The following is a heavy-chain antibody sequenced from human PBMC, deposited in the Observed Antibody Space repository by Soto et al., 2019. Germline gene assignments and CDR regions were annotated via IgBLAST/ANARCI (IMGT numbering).Heavy chain of an antibody. CDR2: IRNKTNSYAT. D-gene: IGHD1-7*01. CDR1: GFTFSGSA. J-gene: IGHJ4*02. CDR3: TRHDGELELTPFDY. V-gene: IGHV3-73*01. Sequence: GGSLRLSCSASGFTFSGSAMHWVRQASGKGLEWVGRIRNKTNSYATSYAASVKGRFAISRDDSKNTAYLQMNSLKTEDTAVYYCTRHDGELELTPFDYWGQGTLVTVSS.